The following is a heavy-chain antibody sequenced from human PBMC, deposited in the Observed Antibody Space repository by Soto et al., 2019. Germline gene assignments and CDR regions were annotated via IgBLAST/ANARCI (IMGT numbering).Heavy chain of an antibody. V-gene: IGHV1-18*01. CDR1: GYTLTTYS. CDR2: ISAENGNI. CDR3: VRAAITATGTRYFIH. Sequence: GPSVRAACEASGYTLTTYSLSWARQAPGKGLEWMAWISAENGNINYAEKFHGRVTLTTDTSTSTGYMELRSLRSDDTAMYYCVRAAITATGTRYFIHWGLGTLVTVSS. D-gene: IGHD6-13*01. J-gene: IGHJ1*01.